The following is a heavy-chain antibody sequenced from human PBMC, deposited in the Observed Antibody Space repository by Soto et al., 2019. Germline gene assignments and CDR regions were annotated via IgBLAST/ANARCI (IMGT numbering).Heavy chain of an antibody. CDR2: INHSGST. CDR3: ARNRKWLRCFDY. CDR1: GGSFSGYY. Sequence: QVQLQQWGAGLLKPSETLSLTCAVYGGSFSGYYWSWIRQPPGKGLEWIGEINHSGSTNYNPSLKSRVTISVDTSKHQFSLKLSSVTAADTAVYYCARNRKWLRCFDYWGQGTLVTVSS. D-gene: IGHD5-12*01. V-gene: IGHV4-34*01. J-gene: IGHJ4*02.